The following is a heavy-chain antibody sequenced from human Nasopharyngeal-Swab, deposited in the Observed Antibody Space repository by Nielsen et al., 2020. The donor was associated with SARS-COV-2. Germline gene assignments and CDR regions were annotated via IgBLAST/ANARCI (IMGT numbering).Heavy chain of an antibody. CDR1: GFTFDDYS. Sequence: SLKISCVASGFTFDDYSMNWVRQVPGKGLEWVSGITWNSGTIGYADLVKGRFTISRDNAKNSVYLQMNSLRPEDTASYFCTKGDSPVETALGDPRKDAFDLWGQGTMVTVSS. J-gene: IGHJ3*01. D-gene: IGHD5-18*01. V-gene: IGHV3-9*01. CDR3: TKGDSPVETALGDPRKDAFDL. CDR2: ITWNSGTI.